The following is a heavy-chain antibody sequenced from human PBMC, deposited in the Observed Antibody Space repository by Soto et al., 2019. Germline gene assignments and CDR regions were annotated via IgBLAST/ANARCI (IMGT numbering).Heavy chain of an antibody. CDR1: GFNFSSYA. J-gene: IGHJ5*02. Sequence: CLRLSCAASGFNFSSYAMHCVRQSPGKWLEWVAIISYDGSNKYYAESVKGRFTISRDNSKNTLYLEMNILRAEDTAVYYCAKKMYSGSDNIYVNWFEPWGQETLLIISS. CDR3: AKKMYSGSDNIYVNWFEP. V-gene: IGHV3-30-3*02. CDR2: ISYDGSNK. D-gene: IGHD1-26*01.